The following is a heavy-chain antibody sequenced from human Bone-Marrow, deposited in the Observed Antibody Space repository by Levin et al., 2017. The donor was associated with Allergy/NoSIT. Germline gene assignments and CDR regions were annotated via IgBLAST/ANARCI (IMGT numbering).Heavy chain of an antibody. Sequence: QTLSLTCTFSGFSLNTPGVGVGWIRQPPGKALECLALIYWDDDKRYSPSLKSRLTVSKDTPKNQVVLSLSNVDPVDTATYFCAHFHPHPLYCVDSWGQGTLVTVSS. CDR2: IYWDDDK. V-gene: IGHV2-5*02. D-gene: IGHD2-2*02. J-gene: IGHJ4*02. CDR3: AHFHPHPLYCVDS. CDR1: GFSLNTPGVG.